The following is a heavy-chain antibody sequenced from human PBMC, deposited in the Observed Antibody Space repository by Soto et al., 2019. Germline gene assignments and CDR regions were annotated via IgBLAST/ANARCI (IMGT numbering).Heavy chain of an antibody. V-gene: IGHV4-59*12. Sequence: PSETLSLTCTVSGASISSYYWSWIRQPPGKGLEWIGYIYYSGSTNYNPSLKSRVTISIDRSKNQLSLKLSSVTAADTAVYYCARGMTTVTTLDYWGQGTLVTVSS. J-gene: IGHJ4*02. CDR2: IYYSGST. D-gene: IGHD4-4*01. CDR3: ARGMTTVTTLDY. CDR1: GASISSYY.